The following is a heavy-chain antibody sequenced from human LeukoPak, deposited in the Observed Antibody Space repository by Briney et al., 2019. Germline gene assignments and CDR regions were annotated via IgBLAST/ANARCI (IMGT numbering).Heavy chain of an antibody. V-gene: IGHV4-30-4*01. CDR2: IYYSGST. J-gene: IGHJ3*02. CDR1: GGSISSGDYY. D-gene: IGHD2-8*01. Sequence: SETLSLTYTVSGGSISSGDYYWSWIRQPPGKGLEWIGYIYYSGSTYYNPSLKSRVTISVDTSKNQFSLKLSSVTAADTAVYYCASSPYDPLGHDAFDIWGQGTMVTVSS. CDR3: ASSPYDPLGHDAFDI.